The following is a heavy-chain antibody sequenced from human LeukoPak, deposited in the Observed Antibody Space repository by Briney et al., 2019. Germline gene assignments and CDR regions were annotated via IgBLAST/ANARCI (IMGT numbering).Heavy chain of an antibody. D-gene: IGHD2-2*01. CDR1: GFSISGGYY. V-gene: IGHV4-38-2*02. Sequence: SETLSLTCSVSGFSISGGYYWGWIRQPPGKGLEWLGSIYHSGNTDYNPSLKSRVTISVDTSKNQFSLTLSSVTAADTAVYYCARVARCTSCFDVDYWGQGTLVTVSS. J-gene: IGHJ4*02. CDR2: IYHSGNT. CDR3: ARVARCTSCFDVDY.